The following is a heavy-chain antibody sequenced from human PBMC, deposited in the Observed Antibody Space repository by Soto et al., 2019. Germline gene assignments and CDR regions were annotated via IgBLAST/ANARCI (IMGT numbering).Heavy chain of an antibody. CDR3: LRDSYTAHWHTAGEDY. V-gene: IGHV3-7*01. D-gene: IGHD2-2*02. J-gene: IGHJ4*02. CDR1: GFYITNYW. CDR2: IKEDGSLK. Sequence: DVQLVESGGGLVQPGGSLRLSCAASGFYITNYWMTWVRQAPGKGPEWVANIKEDGSLKFYVDSVRGRFTISRDNAKNSVYLGMSRLRAEDTAVYYCLRDSYTAHWHTAGEDYWGQGTLVTVSS.